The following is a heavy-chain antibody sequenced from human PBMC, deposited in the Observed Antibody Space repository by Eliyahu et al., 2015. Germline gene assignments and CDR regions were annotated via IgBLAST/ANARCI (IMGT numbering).Heavy chain of an antibody. D-gene: IGHD5-18*01. CDR3: ARGPGGGYSYGYEAR. Sequence: QVQLQQWGAGLLKPSETLSLTCAVYGGSFSGYYWSWIRQPPGKGLEWIGEINHSGSTNYNPSLKSRVTISVDTSKNQFSLKLSSVTAADTAVYYCARGPGGGYSYGYEARWGQGTLVTVSS. J-gene: IGHJ4*02. CDR1: GGSFSGYY. V-gene: IGHV4-34*01. CDR2: INHSGST.